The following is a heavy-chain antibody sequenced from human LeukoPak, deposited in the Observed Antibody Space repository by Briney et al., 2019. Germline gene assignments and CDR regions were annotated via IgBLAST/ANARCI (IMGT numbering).Heavy chain of an antibody. D-gene: IGHD2-2*01. V-gene: IGHV1-18*01. CDR2: ISSYNGNT. J-gene: IGHJ6*03. CDR3: ARPAKGAYFYYYMDV. Sequence: ASVKLSCKASGHSLPTYGITWVRHAPGQGLEWMGWISSYNGNTDYAQKFQGRVSMTTDTSTNTAYLELRGLRSNDAAVYFCARPAKGAYFYYYMDVWGKGTTVTVSS. CDR1: GHSLPTYG.